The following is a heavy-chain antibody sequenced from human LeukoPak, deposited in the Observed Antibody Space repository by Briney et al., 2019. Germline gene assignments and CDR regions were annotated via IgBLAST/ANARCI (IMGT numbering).Heavy chain of an antibody. V-gene: IGHV4-4*07. D-gene: IGHD6-19*01. Sequence: SETLSLTCTVSGASISAFHWTWFRQPAGKGLEWIGLIYSSGSTLFDPSLKSRVAMSVDTSKNQFSLKLSSVTAADTAVYYCARAGYSSGWYYFDHWGQGTLVTVSS. CDR1: GASISAFH. J-gene: IGHJ4*02. CDR2: IYSSGST. CDR3: ARAGYSSGWYYFDH.